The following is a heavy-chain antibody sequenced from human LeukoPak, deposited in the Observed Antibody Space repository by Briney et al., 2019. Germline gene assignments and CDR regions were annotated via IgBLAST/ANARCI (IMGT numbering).Heavy chain of an antibody. CDR3: ARIAAIERVDY. CDR2: IRYDGGTT. Sequence: GGSLRLSCEASGFTFTTYGMHWVPQAPGKGLEWVAYIRYDGGTTFYGDSVKGRFTISRDNSKNTLYLQLNSLRPEDTAVYYCARIAAIERVDYWGQGTLVTVSS. D-gene: IGHD5-24*01. J-gene: IGHJ4*02. V-gene: IGHV3-30*02. CDR1: GFTFTTYG.